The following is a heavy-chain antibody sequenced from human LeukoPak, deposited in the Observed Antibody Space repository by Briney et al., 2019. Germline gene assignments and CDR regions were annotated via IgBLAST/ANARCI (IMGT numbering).Heavy chain of an antibody. CDR2: IYYSGST. Sequence: SETLSLTCTVSGGSISSSSYYWGWIRQPPGKGLEWIGSIYYSGSTYYNPSLKSRVTISVDTSKNQFSLKLSSVTAADTAVYYCARDGPNYYGMDVRGQGTTVTVSS. CDR3: ARDGPNYYGMDV. V-gene: IGHV4-39*07. CDR1: GGSISSSSYY. J-gene: IGHJ6*02.